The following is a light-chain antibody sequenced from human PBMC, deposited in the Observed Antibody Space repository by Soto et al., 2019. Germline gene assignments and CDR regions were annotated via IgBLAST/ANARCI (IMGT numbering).Light chain of an antibody. Sequence: QSVLTQPPSVSGAPGQRVTISCTGSSSNIGAHYDVHWYQQLPGTAPKLLIYGNNNRPSGVPDRFSGSKSGTSASLAITGLEAEDEADYYCQSYDSSLSVVVFGGGTKLTVL. CDR1: SSNIGAHYD. CDR3: QSYDSSLSVVV. V-gene: IGLV1-40*01. CDR2: GNN. J-gene: IGLJ2*01.